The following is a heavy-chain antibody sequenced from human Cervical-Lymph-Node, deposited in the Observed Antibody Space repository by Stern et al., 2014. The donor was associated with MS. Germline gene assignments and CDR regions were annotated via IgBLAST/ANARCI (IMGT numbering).Heavy chain of an antibody. J-gene: IGHJ3*02. Sequence: QVTLRESGPVLVKPTETLTLTCTVSGFSLSHVRMGVSWIRQPPGKALEWLAHIFSNDEKYYTTALQGWLTISNDTSQRQVIMTMTHMDPADTATYYCARMRQHLAGDAFDIWGQGTMVSVSS. CDR2: IFSNDEK. CDR1: GFSLSHVRMG. D-gene: IGHD6-13*01. V-gene: IGHV2-26*01. CDR3: ARMRQHLAGDAFDI.